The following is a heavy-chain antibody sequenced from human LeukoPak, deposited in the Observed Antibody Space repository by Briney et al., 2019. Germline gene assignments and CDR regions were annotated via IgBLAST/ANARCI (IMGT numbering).Heavy chain of an antibody. J-gene: IGHJ6*03. CDR2: IYYSGST. CDR1: GGSISSSSYY. D-gene: IGHD6-13*01. CDR3: ARDSSSWYSWGYYYYMDV. V-gene: IGHV4-39*07. Sequence: SETLSLTCTVSGGSISSSSYYWGWIRQPPGKGLEWIGSIYYSGSTYYNPSLKSRVTMSVDTSKNQFSLKLSSVTAADTAVYYCARDSSSWYSWGYYYYMDVWGKGTTVTISS.